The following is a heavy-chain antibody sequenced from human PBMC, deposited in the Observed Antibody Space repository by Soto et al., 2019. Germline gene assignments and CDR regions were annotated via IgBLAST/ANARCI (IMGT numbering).Heavy chain of an antibody. CDR2: IYSSGST. Sequence: SETLSLTCTVSGGSISDYYWNWIRQAPGKGLEWLGYIYSSGSTHYTPALQNRVTISIDTSKNQVSLKVNSVTAADTAVYYCARDHPHSYGVYYFDYWGQATPVTVSS. CDR1: GGSISDYY. V-gene: IGHV4-59*12. J-gene: IGHJ4*02. D-gene: IGHD5-18*01. CDR3: ARDHPHSYGVYYFDY.